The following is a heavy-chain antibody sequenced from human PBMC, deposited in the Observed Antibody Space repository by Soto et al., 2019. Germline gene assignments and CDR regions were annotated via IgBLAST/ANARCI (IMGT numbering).Heavy chain of an antibody. CDR1: GGSISSSNW. D-gene: IGHD6-19*01. CDR2: IYQRGST. J-gene: IGHJ6*02. CDR3: ARDRSSGWYEDYYYYGMDV. V-gene: IGHV4-4*02. Sequence: SETLSPTCAVSGGSISSSNWWSWVRQPPGKGLGGSGEIYQRGSTNDNPSLKSRVTISVDKSKNQFSLKLSSVTAADTAVYYCARDRSSGWYEDYYYYGMDVWGQGTTVTVSS.